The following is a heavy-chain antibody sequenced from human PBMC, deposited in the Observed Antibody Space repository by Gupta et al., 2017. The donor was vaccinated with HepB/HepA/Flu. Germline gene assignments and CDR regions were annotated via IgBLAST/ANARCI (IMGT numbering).Heavy chain of an antibody. CDR2: GGTKT. Sequence: GGTKTYYADAVKGRLTISRDDSKRTIYLQMNSLTAEDTAVYYCARDGPHYDIDVWGPGTTVTVYS. V-gene: IGHV3-30*07. CDR3: ARDGPHYDIDV. J-gene: IGHJ6*02.